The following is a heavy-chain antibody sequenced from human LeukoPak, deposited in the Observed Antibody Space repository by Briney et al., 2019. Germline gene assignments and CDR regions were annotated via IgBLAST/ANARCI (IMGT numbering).Heavy chain of an antibody. Sequence: PGGSLRPSCAASGFSFSSYSMNWVRQAPGKGLEWVSSISTSKRYIYYADSVKGRFTISRDNAKNSLYLEMTSLRAEDTAVYYCASGSPAGDYWGQGTLVTVSS. CDR2: ISTSKRYI. D-gene: IGHD1-26*01. J-gene: IGHJ4*02. CDR1: GFSFSSYS. CDR3: ASGSPAGDY. V-gene: IGHV3-21*01.